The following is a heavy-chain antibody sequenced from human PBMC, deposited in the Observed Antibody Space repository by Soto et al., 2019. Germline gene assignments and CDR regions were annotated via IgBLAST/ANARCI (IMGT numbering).Heavy chain of an antibody. CDR2: ISASGYSA. J-gene: IGHJ4*02. Sequence: GGSLRLSCAASGLPFSNYAMTWIRQAPGKGLEWVSIISASGYSAYYGGAVKGRFTTSRDNSRSTLCLQMNGLRAEDTAVYYCAKGDLLWDPFDLWGQGTLVTVSS. CDR3: AKGDLLWDPFDL. D-gene: IGHD3-16*01. CDR1: GLPFSNYA. V-gene: IGHV3-23*01.